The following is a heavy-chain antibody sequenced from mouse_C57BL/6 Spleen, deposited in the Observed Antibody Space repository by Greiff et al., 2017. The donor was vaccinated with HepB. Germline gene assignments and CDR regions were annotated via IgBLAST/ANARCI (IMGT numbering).Heavy chain of an antibody. CDR3: AREGSTVVLHWYFDV. CDR2: IHPNSGST. Sequence: VQLQQPGAELVKPGASVKLSCKASGYTFTSYWMHWVKQRPGQGLEWIGMIHPNSGSTNYNEKFKSKATLTVDKSSSTAYMQLSSLTSEDSAVYYCAREGSTVVLHWYFDVWGTGTTVTVSS. V-gene: IGHV1-64*01. CDR1: GYTFTSYW. D-gene: IGHD1-1*01. J-gene: IGHJ1*03.